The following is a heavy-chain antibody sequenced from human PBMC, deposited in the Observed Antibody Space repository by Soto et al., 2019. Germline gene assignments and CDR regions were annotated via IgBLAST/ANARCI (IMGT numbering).Heavy chain of an antibody. CDR3: ARRYSGYGDY. CDR2: IYFSGSA. CDR1: GGSISSGRYY. J-gene: IGHJ4*02. D-gene: IGHD5-12*01. Sequence: PSETLALTCTVSGGSISSGRYYWSWIRQPPGKGLEWIGYIYFSGSANYNPSLKSRVTISVDTSKNQFSLKLSSVTAADTAVYNCARRYSGYGDYWGQGTLVTVSS. V-gene: IGHV4-61*01.